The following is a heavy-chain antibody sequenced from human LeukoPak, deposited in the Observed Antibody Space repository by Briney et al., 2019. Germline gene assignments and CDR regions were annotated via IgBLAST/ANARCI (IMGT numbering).Heavy chain of an antibody. CDR3: ARDGPHDY. J-gene: IGHJ4*02. V-gene: IGHV3-30*01. Sequence: GRSLRLSCAASGFSFSSYPMHWVRQAPGKGLEWVAVISYDGRNKYYADSVKGRFTISRDTSKNTLFLQMNSLRAEDTAIYYCARDGPHDYWGQGTLVTVSS. CDR1: GFSFSSYP. CDR2: ISYDGRNK.